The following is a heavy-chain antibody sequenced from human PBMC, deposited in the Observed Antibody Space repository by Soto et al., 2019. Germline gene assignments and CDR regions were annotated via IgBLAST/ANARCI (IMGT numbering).Heavy chain of an antibody. Sequence: DVQLLESGGGLVQPEGSLRLSCAASGFTFSSYAMGWVRQGPGKGLEWVAVVSIGGSTHYADSVRGRFTISRDNSKNRQSLKMNGLTAKDTAVYCCAKGRGAGGHFDSWGQGALSPSP. D-gene: IGHD1-26*01. J-gene: IGHJ4*02. CDR3: AKGRGAGGHFDS. CDR2: VSIGGST. V-gene: IGHV3-23*01. CDR1: GFTFSSYA.